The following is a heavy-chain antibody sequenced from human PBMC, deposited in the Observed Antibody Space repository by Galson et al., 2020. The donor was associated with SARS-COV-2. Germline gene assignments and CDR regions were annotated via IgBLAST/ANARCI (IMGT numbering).Heavy chain of an antibody. J-gene: IGHJ3*02. D-gene: IGHD2-2*01. CDR3: AKYIVVVPAAESDDAFDI. CDR2: ISGSGGST. V-gene: IGHV3-23*01. Sequence: GGSPRLSCAASGFTFSSYAMSWVRQAPGKGLEWVSAISGSGGSTYYADSVKGRFTISRDNSKNTLYLQMNSLRAEDTAVYYCAKYIVVVPAAESDDAFDIWGQGTMVTVSS. CDR1: GFTFSSYA.